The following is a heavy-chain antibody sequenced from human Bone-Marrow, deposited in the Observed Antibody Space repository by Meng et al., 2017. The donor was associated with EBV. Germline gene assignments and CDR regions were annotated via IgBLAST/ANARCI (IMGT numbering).Heavy chain of an antibody. CDR2: IYDTGTT. V-gene: IGHV4-61*01. CDR1: GVSVNSGTYH. Sequence: LQQAGPWLVHPSETLSFTCVVSGVSVNSGTYHWSWIRQSPRKGLEWIGYIYDTGTTIYNPSLNSRVTILLETSKNQFSLRLHSVTTADTAVYYCAKSRSSTPGIVDDWGQGTLVTVSS. D-gene: IGHD3-10*01. CDR3: AKSRSSTPGIVDD. J-gene: IGHJ4*02.